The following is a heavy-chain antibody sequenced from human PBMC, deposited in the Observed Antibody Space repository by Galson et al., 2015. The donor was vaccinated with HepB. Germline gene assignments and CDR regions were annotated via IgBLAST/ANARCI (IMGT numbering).Heavy chain of an antibody. V-gene: IGHV3-21*06. CDR1: GFIFSGYI. Sequence: SLRLSCAGSGFIFSGYIINWVRQAPGGGLEWVSSISGSSNVIYYADSVKGRLTIPRDNVRNSVYLQMKSLRGEDTAIYYCARNPSSDYYIDYWGQGARVTVSS. D-gene: IGHD6-19*01. CDR3: ARNPSSDYYIDY. CDR2: ISGSSNVI. J-gene: IGHJ4*02.